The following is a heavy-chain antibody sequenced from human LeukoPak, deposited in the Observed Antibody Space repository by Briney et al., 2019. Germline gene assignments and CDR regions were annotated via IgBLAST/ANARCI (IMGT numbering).Heavy chain of an antibody. CDR3: ARNYYGSGSYGVT. J-gene: IGHJ5*02. Sequence: RASVKVSCKASGYTFTSYDLNWVRQATGQGLEWMGRINPNSGGTNYAQKFQGRVTMTRDTSISTAYMELSRLRSDDTAVYYCARNYYGSGSYGVTWGQGTLVTVSS. D-gene: IGHD3-10*01. CDR2: INPNSGGT. CDR1: GYTFTSYD. V-gene: IGHV1-2*06.